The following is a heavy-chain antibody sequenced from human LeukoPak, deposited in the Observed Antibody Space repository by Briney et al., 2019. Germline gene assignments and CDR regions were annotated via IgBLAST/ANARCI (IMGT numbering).Heavy chain of an antibody. Sequence: GESLKISCKGSGYSFTTYRIGWVRQMPGKGLEWMGIIYPGDSDTTYSPSFQGQVTISADNSISTAYLQWSSLKASDTAMYFCARLGPSELLGNADLFDPWGQGTLVTVSS. CDR3: ARLGPSELLGNADLFDP. V-gene: IGHV5-51*01. CDR2: IYPGDSDT. D-gene: IGHD1-26*01. J-gene: IGHJ5*02. CDR1: GYSFTTYR.